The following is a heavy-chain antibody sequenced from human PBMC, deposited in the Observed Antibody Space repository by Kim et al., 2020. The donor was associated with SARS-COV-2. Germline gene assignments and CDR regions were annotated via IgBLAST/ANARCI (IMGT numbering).Heavy chain of an antibody. J-gene: IGHJ6*02. CDR2: INTNTGNP. CDR1: GYTFTSYT. CDR3: ASLGATTSFYYYGMDV. D-gene: IGHD1-26*01. Sequence: ASVKVSCKASGYTFTSYTMNWVRQAPGQGLEWMGWINTNTGNPTYAQGFTGRFVFSLDNSVSTAYLQISSLKAEDTAVYYCASLGATTSFYYYGMDVWGQGPTVTVSS. V-gene: IGHV7-4-1*02.